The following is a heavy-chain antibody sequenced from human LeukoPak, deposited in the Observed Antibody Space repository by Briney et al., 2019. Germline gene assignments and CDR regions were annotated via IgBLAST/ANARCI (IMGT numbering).Heavy chain of an antibody. Sequence: ASVKVSCKASGDTFGNYAINWVRQAPGQGLEWMGRIIPILGIANYAQEFQGRVTITADKSTSTAYMELSSLRSEDTAVYYCARDGPNSSGWAYDAFDIWGQGAMVTVSS. J-gene: IGHJ3*02. CDR1: GDTFGNYA. CDR2: IIPILGIA. CDR3: ARDGPNSSGWAYDAFDI. V-gene: IGHV1-69*04. D-gene: IGHD6-19*01.